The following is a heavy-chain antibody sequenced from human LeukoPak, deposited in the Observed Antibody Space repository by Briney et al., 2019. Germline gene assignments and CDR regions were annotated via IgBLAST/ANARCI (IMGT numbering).Heavy chain of an antibody. Sequence: SETLSLTCTVSGGSISGYYWSWIRQPAGKGLEWIGRIYTSGSTNYNPSLKSRVTMSVDTSKNQFSLKLSSVTAADTAVYYCARGGYCSSTSCSDFDYWGQGTLVTVSS. J-gene: IGHJ4*02. CDR1: GGSISGYY. D-gene: IGHD2-2*01. CDR3: ARGGYCSSTSCSDFDY. V-gene: IGHV4-4*07. CDR2: IYTSGST.